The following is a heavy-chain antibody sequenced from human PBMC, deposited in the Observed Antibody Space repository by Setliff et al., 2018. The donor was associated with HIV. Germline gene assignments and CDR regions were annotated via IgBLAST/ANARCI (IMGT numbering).Heavy chain of an antibody. CDR3: AGLRPVVVY. D-gene: IGHD2-15*01. J-gene: IGHJ4*02. Sequence: TLSLTCTVSGGSISSSSYYWGWIRQPPGKGLEWIGSIYYSGSTYYNPSLKSRVTISVDTSKNQFSLKLSSVTAADTAVYYCAGLRPVVVYWGQGTLVTVSS. CDR2: IYYSGST. CDR1: GGSISSSSYY. V-gene: IGHV4-39*01.